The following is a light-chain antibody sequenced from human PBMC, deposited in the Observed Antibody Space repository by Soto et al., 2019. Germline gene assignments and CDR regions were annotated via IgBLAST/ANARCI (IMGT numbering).Light chain of an antibody. CDR2: NAS. Sequence: EIPVTQSPSTLSASVGDTITITCRASQFIRTWLAWYQQRPGTAPNLLIYNASTLQSGVPSRFSGTASGTEFNLTISGLQAEDFGTYYCQQYTTNSHAFGQGT. V-gene: IGKV1-5*01. CDR1: QFIRTW. J-gene: IGKJ2*01. CDR3: QQYTTNSHA.